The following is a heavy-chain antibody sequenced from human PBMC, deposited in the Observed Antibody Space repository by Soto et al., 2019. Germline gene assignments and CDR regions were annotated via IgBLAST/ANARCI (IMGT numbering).Heavy chain of an antibody. CDR1: AFTFSAHH. V-gene: IGHV3-72*01. D-gene: IGHD6-6*01. CDR3: VRDGGIAARHYYGMDV. Sequence: LRLSCATSAFTFSAHHMVWVRQAPGKGLECVGRSRNKANNYATEYAASVKGRFTISRDDSKNSLYLQMNSLKTEDTAVYYCVRDGGIAARHYYGMDVWGRGTTVTVSS. J-gene: IGHJ6*02. CDR2: SRNKANNYAT.